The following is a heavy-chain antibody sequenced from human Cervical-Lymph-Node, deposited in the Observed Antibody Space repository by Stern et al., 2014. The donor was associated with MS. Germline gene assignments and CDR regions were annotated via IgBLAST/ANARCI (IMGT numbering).Heavy chain of an antibody. CDR2: ISYYGNHK. CDR3: ARDYEDTSMLFDH. D-gene: IGHD2-8*01. J-gene: IGHJ4*02. CDR1: GFTFSSYG. Sequence: VQLVESGGAVVQPGRSLRLSCEASGFTFSSYGMHWVRQAPGKGLEWGTVISYYGNHKYYAASVKGRFTISRDNSKNTLHLQMNSVTPDDTAIYYCARDYEDTSMLFDHWGQGTLVTVSS. V-gene: IGHV3-30*03.